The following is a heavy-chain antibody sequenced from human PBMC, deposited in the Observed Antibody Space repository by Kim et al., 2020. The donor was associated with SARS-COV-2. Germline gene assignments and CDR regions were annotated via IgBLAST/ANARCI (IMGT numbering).Heavy chain of an antibody. CDR1: GFTFSGSA. V-gene: IGHV3-73*01. J-gene: IGHJ4*02. Sequence: GGSLRLSCAASGFTFSGSAMHWVRQASGKGLEWVGRIRSKANSYATAYAASVKGRFTISRDDSKNTAYLQMNSLKTEDTAVYYCTQREEGDYGKILDYWGQGTLVTVSS. CDR3: TQREEGDYGKILDY. CDR2: IRSKANSYAT. D-gene: IGHD4-17*01.